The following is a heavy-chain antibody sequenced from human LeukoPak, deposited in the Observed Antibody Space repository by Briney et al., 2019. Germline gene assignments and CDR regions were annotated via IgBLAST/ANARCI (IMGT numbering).Heavy chain of an antibody. CDR1: GGSISSSSHY. CDR3: ARRLIGFDT. V-gene: IGHV4-39*01. J-gene: IGHJ5*02. D-gene: IGHD3-22*01. CDR2: IHYSGTT. Sequence: PSETLSLTCTVSGGSISSSSHYWGWIRQPPGKGLEWIGDIHYSGTTYYNPSLKSRVTISVGTSKNQFSLKLTSVTAADTAVYYCARRLIGFDTWGQGTLVTVSS.